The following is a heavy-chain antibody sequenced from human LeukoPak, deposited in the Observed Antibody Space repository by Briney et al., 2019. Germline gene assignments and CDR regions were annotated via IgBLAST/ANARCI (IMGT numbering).Heavy chain of an antibody. D-gene: IGHD3-22*01. Sequence: TGGSLRLSCAASGFTFSSYSMNWVRQAPGKGLEWVSSISSSSSYIYYADSVKGRFTISRDNAKNSLYLQMNSLRAEDTAVYYCATLRGYDSSGYSDWGQGTLVTVSS. CDR1: GFTFSSYS. CDR2: ISSSSSYI. CDR3: ATLRGYDSSGYSD. J-gene: IGHJ4*02. V-gene: IGHV3-21*01.